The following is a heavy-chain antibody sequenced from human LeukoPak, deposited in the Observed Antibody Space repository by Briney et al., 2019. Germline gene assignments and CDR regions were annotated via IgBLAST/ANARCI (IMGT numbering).Heavy chain of an antibody. CDR3: ARVSVLAVTTHNWFDP. D-gene: IGHD4-17*01. J-gene: IGHJ5*02. V-gene: IGHV3-48*03. Sequence: GGSLRLSCAASGFTFSSYEMNWVRQAPGKGLEWVSYISSSGSTIYYADSVKGRFTISRDNAKNSLYLQMNSLRAEDTALYYCARVSVLAVTTHNWFDPWGQGTLVTVSS. CDR2: ISSSGSTI. CDR1: GFTFSSYE.